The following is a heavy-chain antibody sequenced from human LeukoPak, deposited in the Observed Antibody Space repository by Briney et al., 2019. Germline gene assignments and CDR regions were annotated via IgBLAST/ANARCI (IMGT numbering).Heavy chain of an antibody. Sequence: GGSLRLSCAASGFTFSSNRTHWVRQAPGKGLVWVSRINSDGSSIDYADSVKGRFTISRDNAKNTLYLLMDSLRVEDTAVYYCAAYGFWSGPQYNWFDPWGQGTLVTVSS. CDR2: INSDGSSI. CDR3: AAYGFWSGPQYNWFDP. CDR1: GFTFSSNR. J-gene: IGHJ5*02. V-gene: IGHV3-74*01. D-gene: IGHD3-3*01.